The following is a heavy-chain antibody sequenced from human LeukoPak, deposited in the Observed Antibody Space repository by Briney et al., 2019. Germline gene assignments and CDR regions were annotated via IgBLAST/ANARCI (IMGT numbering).Heavy chain of an antibody. CDR1: GFSFSTYG. V-gene: IGHV3-33*01. J-gene: IGHJ4*02. D-gene: IGHD3-10*01. CDR3: ARSREHGSGTYDSYYFDY. CDR2: IWYDGSNT. Sequence: GRSLRLSCAASGFSFSTYGMHWVHQAPGKGLEWVAIIWYDGSNTYYADSVKGRFTISRDNSKNTLYLRTNSLRAEDTAVYYCARSREHGSGTYDSYYFDYWGQGTLVTVSS.